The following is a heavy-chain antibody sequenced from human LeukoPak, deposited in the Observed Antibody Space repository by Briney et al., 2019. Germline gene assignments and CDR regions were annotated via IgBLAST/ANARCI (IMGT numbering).Heavy chain of an antibody. CDR1: GYTFSSYG. Sequence: ASVKVSCKASGYTFSSYGISWVRQAPGQGLEWMGWISAYNGNTNYARKLQGRVTMTTDTSTSTAYMELRSLRSDDTAVYFFVQAEDGIRDFDWLEAPDYWGQGTLVTVSS. CDR3: VQAEDGIRDFDWLEAPDY. J-gene: IGHJ4*02. CDR2: ISAYNGNT. V-gene: IGHV1-18*04. D-gene: IGHD3-9*01.